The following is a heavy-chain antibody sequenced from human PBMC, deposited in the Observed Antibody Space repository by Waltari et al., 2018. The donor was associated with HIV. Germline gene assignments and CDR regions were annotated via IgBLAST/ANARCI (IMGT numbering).Heavy chain of an antibody. Sequence: QVKLQESGQGLVKPSETLSLTCSVSGGSIRSYYWSWIRQPAGKGLEWIGRIYPSGSTKYNPSLKSRVTMSVDTSKKQFSLKLSSVTAADTAVYYCARDPIAAAGRNDDGMDVWGQGTTVTVSS. CDR3: ARDPIAAAGRNDDGMDV. CDR1: GGSIRSYY. CDR2: IYPSGST. J-gene: IGHJ6*02. D-gene: IGHD6-13*01. V-gene: IGHV4-4*07.